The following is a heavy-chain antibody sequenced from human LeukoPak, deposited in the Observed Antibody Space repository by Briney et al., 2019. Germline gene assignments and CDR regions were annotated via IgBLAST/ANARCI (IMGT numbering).Heavy chain of an antibody. D-gene: IGHD3-22*01. J-gene: IGHJ4*02. Sequence: GSLRLSCAASGFTISTNYMSWVRQAPGKGLEWVSVMYTGGSTYYADSVKGRFTISRDNSKNTLYLQMSSLRAEDTALYYCARAPFYYDSSGYPYFDGWGQGTLVTVSS. CDR3: ARAPFYYDSSGYPYFDG. V-gene: IGHV3-53*01. CDR2: MYTGGST. CDR1: GFTISTNY.